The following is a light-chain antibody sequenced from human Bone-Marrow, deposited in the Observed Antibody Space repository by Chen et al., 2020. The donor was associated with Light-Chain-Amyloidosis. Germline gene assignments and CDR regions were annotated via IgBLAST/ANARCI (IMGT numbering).Light chain of an antibody. Sequence: SYVLTQPSSVSVAPGQTATIDCGGNKIGSTRVLWYQQTPGQAPLLVVYDDSDRPSGIPERLSGANSGNPATLTISRGEAWDEADYYCQVWDRSSDRPVFGGGTKLTVL. CDR1: KIGSTR. V-gene: IGLV3-21*02. J-gene: IGLJ3*02. CDR2: DDS. CDR3: QVWDRSSDRPV.